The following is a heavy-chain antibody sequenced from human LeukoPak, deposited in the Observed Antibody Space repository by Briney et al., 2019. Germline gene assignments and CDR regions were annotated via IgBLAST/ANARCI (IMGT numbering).Heavy chain of an antibody. CDR1: GFTFSSYS. D-gene: IGHD2-8*01. CDR2: ISSSGSTI. V-gene: IGHV3-48*04. CDR3: ARRLLMVYANWFDP. J-gene: IGHJ5*02. Sequence: GGSLRLSCAAPGFTFSSYSMNWVRQAPGKGLEWVSYISSSGSTIYYADSVKGRFTISRDNAKNSLYLQMNSLRAEDTAVYYCARRLLMVYANWFDPWGQGTLVTVSS.